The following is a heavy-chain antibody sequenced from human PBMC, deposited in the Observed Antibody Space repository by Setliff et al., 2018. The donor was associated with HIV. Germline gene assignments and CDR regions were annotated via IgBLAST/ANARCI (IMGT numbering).Heavy chain of an antibody. V-gene: IGHV4-59*12. CDR1: GGSISSYY. CDR3: AKGAGFYGDHTFDY. CDR2: IYYSGSS. Sequence: PSETLSLTCTVSGGSISSYYWSWIRQPPGKGLEWIGYIYYSGSSKNTPSLKSRVTISIKTSKNQFSLRLSPVTAADTAVYYCAKGAGFYGDHTFDYWGQGNLVTVSS. J-gene: IGHJ4*02. D-gene: IGHD4-17*01.